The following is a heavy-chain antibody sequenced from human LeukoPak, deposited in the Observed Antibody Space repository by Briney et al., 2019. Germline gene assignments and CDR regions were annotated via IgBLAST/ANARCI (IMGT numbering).Heavy chain of an antibody. CDR3: ASQYGSGSYYNYYGMDV. CDR1: GGTFSSYA. CDR2: IIPILGIA. Sequence: SVTVSCKASGGTFSSYAISWVRQAPGQGLEWMGRIIPILGIANYAQKFQGRVTITADKSTSTAYMELSSLRSEDTAVYYCASQYGSGSYYNYYGMDVWGQGTTVTVSS. V-gene: IGHV1-69*04. J-gene: IGHJ6*02. D-gene: IGHD3-10*01.